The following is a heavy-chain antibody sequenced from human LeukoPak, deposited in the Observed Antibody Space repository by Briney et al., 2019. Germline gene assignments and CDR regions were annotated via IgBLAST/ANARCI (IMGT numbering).Heavy chain of an antibody. Sequence: PGGSLRLSCAASGFTFSSYAMSWVRQAPGKVLEWVADIGSGGSTIFYADSVKGRFTIYRDNAKNSLYLQMNSLRAEDTAIYYCARDPSTSSSHFHMDVWGKGTTVTVSS. CDR2: IGSGGSTI. V-gene: IGHV3-48*04. CDR1: GFTFSSYA. CDR3: ARDPSTSSSHFHMDV. J-gene: IGHJ6*03. D-gene: IGHD6-6*01.